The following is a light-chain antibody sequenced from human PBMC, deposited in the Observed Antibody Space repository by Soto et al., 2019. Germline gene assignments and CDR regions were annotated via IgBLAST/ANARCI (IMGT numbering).Light chain of an antibody. V-gene: IGLV1-40*01. J-gene: IGLJ1*01. Sequence: VLTQPPSVSWAPGQRVTISCTGSRSNIGAGYDVHWYQQLPGTAPKLLIYANNIRPSGVPGRFSGSKSGTSASLAITGLQAEDEADYYCQSYDSSLSGYVFGTGTRSPS. CDR2: ANN. CDR3: QSYDSSLSGYV. CDR1: RSNIGAGYD.